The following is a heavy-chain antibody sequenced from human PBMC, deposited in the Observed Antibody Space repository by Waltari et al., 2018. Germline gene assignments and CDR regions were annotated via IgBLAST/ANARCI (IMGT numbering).Heavy chain of an antibody. V-gene: IGHV5-51*01. CDR1: GYSFSSYW. Sequence: EVQLVQSGAEVKKPGESLKISCRGSGYSFSSYWIGWVRQMPGKGLEWMGIIYPGDSDTRYSPSFQGQVTISVDKSISTAYLQWSSLKASDTAMYYCARLTDCTNGVCYRFDYWGQGTLVTVSS. CDR2: IYPGDSDT. J-gene: IGHJ4*02. CDR3: ARLTDCTNGVCYRFDY. D-gene: IGHD2-8*01.